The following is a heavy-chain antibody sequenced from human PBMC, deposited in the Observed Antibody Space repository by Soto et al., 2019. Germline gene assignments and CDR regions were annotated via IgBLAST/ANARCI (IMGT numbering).Heavy chain of an antibody. D-gene: IGHD6-19*01. J-gene: IGHJ4*02. CDR1: GFSLTSTGVG. V-gene: IGHV2-5*01. CDR3: AHRPGGSGWRYYFDY. Sequence: SGPTLATPTQTLTLTCSFSGFSLTSTGVGVGWFRQPPGKALEWLGLTYWNDDDRYRSSLRSRLTITKDTSKNQVVLTMTNMDPEDTATYYCAHRPGGSGWRYYFDYWGQGTLVTVSS. CDR2: TYWNDDD.